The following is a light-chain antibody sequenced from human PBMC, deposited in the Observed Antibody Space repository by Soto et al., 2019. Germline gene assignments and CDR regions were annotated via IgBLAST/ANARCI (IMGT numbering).Light chain of an antibody. J-gene: IGLJ1*01. Sequence: YELTQPPSVSVAPGQTARITCGGNNIGSKSVNWYQHKPGQAPVLVVYSDRDRASGIPARFSGSNSGNSATLTISRVEGGDEADYYCQVWDSTSDHPYVFGTGTKVTVL. V-gene: IGLV3-21*02. CDR2: SDR. CDR1: NIGSKS. CDR3: QVWDSTSDHPYV.